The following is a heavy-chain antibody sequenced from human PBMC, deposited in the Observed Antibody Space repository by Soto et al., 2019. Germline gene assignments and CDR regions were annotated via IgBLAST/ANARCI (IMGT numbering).Heavy chain of an antibody. D-gene: IGHD3-22*01. CDR2: FYYSGLT. V-gene: IGHV4-59*08. Sequence: SEILSLTSAVSGGSSNTYYWRWIRKPPGKGLEWIGYFYYSGLTNYNPSLKSRVTISLSPSKNQFSLKLSSVTAADTAVYFCARGNTHGYYYLDVWGRGTTVTVSS. J-gene: IGHJ6*03. CDR1: GGSSNTYY. CDR3: ARGNTHGYYYLDV.